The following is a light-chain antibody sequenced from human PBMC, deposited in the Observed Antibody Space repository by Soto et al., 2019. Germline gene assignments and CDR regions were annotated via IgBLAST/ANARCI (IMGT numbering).Light chain of an antibody. CDR3: QQYNNWPYT. CDR1: QSVYSN. J-gene: IGKJ3*01. Sequence: ETVMTQSPATLSVSPGERATLSCRASQSVYSNLAWYQQRPGQPPRILIYSASTRATGIPARLSGSGSVTEFTLTISSLQSEDFAVYYCQQYNNWPYTFGPGTKVDIK. V-gene: IGKV3-15*01. CDR2: SAS.